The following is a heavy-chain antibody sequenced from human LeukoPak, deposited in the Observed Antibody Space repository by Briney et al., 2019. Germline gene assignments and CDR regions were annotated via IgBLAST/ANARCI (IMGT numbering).Heavy chain of an antibody. CDR2: IRYDGSNK. D-gene: IGHD6-6*01. V-gene: IGHV3-30*02. Sequence: PGRSLRLSFAASGFTFSSYGMHWVRQAPGKGLEWVAFIRYDGSNKYYADSVKGRFTISRDNSKNTLYLQMNSLRAEDTAVYYCASLVYSSSSSQPVTDYWGQGTLVTVSS. CDR1: GFTFSSYG. J-gene: IGHJ4*02. CDR3: ASLVYSSSSSQPVTDY.